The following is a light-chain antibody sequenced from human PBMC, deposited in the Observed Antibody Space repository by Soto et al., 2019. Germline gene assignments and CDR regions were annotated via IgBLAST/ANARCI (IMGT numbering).Light chain of an antibody. Sequence: DIQMTQSPSSLSASVGDRVTITCRASETIASYVNWYQQRPGKAPKLLIYAASSLQSGVPSRFGGSGYGTDFTLTISSLEPEDSAYYYCQQRSRWPPITFGQGTRLEIK. CDR3: QQRSRWPPIT. CDR1: ETIASY. CDR2: AAS. J-gene: IGKJ5*01. V-gene: IGKV1-39*01.